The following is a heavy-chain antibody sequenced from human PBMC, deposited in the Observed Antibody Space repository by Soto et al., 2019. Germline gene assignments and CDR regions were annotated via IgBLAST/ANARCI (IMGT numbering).Heavy chain of an antibody. J-gene: IGHJ3*02. CDR2: IVVGSGNT. D-gene: IGHD3-3*01. Sequence: GASVKVSCKASGFTFTSSAVQWVRQARGQRLEWIGWIVVGSGNTNYAQKFQERVTITRDMSTSTAYMELSSLRSEDTAVYYCARGVARITIFRVVTTRDAFDIWGQGTMVTVSS. CDR1: GFTFTSSA. V-gene: IGHV1-58*01. CDR3: ARGVARITIFRVVTTRDAFDI.